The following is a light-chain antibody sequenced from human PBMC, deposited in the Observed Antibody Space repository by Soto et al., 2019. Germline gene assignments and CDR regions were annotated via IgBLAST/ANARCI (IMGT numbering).Light chain of an antibody. CDR1: QSISNY. J-gene: IGKJ5*01. Sequence: EIVMTQSPSTLSVSPGERATLSCRASQSISNYLAWYQRKPGQAPRLLIYDASNRATGIPARFSGSGSGTDFTLTISSLEPEDFAVYYCQQRSNWPITFGQGTRLEIK. V-gene: IGKV3-11*01. CDR2: DAS. CDR3: QQRSNWPIT.